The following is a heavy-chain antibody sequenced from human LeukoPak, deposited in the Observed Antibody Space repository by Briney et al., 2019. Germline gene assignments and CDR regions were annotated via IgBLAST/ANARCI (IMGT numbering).Heavy chain of an antibody. D-gene: IGHD2-21*02. Sequence: GGSLRLSCAASGFTFRLFGMHWVRQAPARGLEWVSFIRFDGSNTYHADSVKGRFTISRDNSKNTLYLQMNSLTSEYTAVYYCAKVKTDILIPDSWGQGTLVTVSS. CDR1: GFTFRLFG. CDR3: AKVKTDILIPDS. V-gene: IGHV3-30*02. CDR2: IRFDGSNT. J-gene: IGHJ4*02.